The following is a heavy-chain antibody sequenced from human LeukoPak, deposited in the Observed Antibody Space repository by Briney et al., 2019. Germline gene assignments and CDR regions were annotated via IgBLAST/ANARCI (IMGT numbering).Heavy chain of an antibody. J-gene: IGHJ4*02. V-gene: IGHV4-59*08. CDR1: GGSISSYY. Sequence: PSETLSLTCTVSGGSISSYYWSWIRQPPGKGLEWIGDIYYSGSTNYNPSLKSRVTISVDTSKNQFSLKLSSVTAADTAVYYCASSSGSYWDYFDYWGQGTLVTVSS. D-gene: IGHD1-26*01. CDR2: IYYSGST. CDR3: ASSSGSYWDYFDY.